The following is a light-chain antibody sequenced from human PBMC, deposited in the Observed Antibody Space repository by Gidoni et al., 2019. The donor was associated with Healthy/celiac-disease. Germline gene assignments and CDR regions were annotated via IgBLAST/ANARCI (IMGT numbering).Light chain of an antibody. CDR3: QQYGSSLLT. Sequence: EILFTQSPGPLSLSPGERATLSCRASQSVSSSYLAWYQQKPGQAPRLLIYGASSRATGIPDRFSGSGSGTDFTLTISRLEPEDFAVYYCQQYGSSLLTFXGXTKVEIK. CDR1: QSVSSSY. CDR2: GAS. J-gene: IGKJ4*01. V-gene: IGKV3-20*01.